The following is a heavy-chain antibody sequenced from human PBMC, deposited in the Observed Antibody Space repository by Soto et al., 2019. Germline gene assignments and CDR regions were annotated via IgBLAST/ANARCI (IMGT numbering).Heavy chain of an antibody. Sequence: QVQLQESGPGLVKPSQTLSLTCTVSGGSISSGGYYWSWIRQHPGKGLEWIGYIYYSGSTYYNPSLKSXXTXSXXTSKNQCSLKLSSVTAADTAVYYCAREGAAAGSEYWGQGTLVTVSS. CDR3: AREGAAAGSEY. CDR1: GGSISSGGYY. J-gene: IGHJ4*02. V-gene: IGHV4-31*03. CDR2: IYYSGST. D-gene: IGHD6-13*01.